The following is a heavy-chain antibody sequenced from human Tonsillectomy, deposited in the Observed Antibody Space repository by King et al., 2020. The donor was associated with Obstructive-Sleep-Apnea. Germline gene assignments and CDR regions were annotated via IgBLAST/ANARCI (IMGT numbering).Heavy chain of an antibody. CDR1: GFTFDDYA. J-gene: IGHJ4*02. D-gene: IGHD3-22*01. CDR3: AKGYYDTNGYYFDY. Sequence: VQLVESGGGLVQPGRSLRLSCAASGFTFDDYAMHWVRQAPGKGLEWVSGISWNGDNIAYADSVKGQFTISRDNAKNSLYLQMNSLRVEDTALYYCAKGYYDTNGYYFDYWGQGTLVTVSS. CDR2: ISWNGDNI. V-gene: IGHV3-9*01.